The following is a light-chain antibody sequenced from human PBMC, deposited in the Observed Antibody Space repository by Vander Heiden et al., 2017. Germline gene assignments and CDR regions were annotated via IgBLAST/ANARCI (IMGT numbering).Light chain of an antibody. J-gene: IGKJ4*01. Sequence: IVMTQSPATLSVSLGERATLSCRASQSVGDRVAWYQQKPGQAPRLLIFGAFTRATGIPARFSGSGSGTEFTLTISSLQSEDFAVYYCQQADNWPLIFGGGTKVEIK. CDR2: GAF. CDR3: QQADNWPLI. CDR1: QSVGDR. V-gene: IGKV3-15*01.